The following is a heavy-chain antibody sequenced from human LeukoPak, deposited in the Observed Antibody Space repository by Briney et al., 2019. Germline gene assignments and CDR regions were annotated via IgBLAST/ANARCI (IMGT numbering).Heavy chain of an antibody. J-gene: IGHJ4*02. V-gene: IGHV1-69*04. CDR2: IIPILGIA. CDR1: GGTFSSYA. CDR3: ARDIKKGSSWYEAAY. D-gene: IGHD6-13*01. Sequence: SVEVSCKASGGTFSSYAISWVRQAPGQGLEWMGRIIPILGIANYAQKFQGRVTITADKSTSTAYMELSSLRSEDTAVYYCARDIKKGSSWYEAAYWGQGTLVTVSS.